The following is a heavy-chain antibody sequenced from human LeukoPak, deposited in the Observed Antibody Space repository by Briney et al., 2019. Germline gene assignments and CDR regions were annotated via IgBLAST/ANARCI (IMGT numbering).Heavy chain of an antibody. Sequence: PGGSLRLSCAASGFTFSTYTMHWVRQAPGKGLEWVAFISFDGSNTYYADSVKGRFTISRDNSKNTLYLEMNSLRAEDTAVYYCARAGYYLSPYFFDYWGQGILVTVSS. CDR2: ISFDGSNT. CDR3: ARAGYYLSPYFFDY. V-gene: IGHV3-30-3*01. D-gene: IGHD3-3*01. CDR1: GFTFSTYT. J-gene: IGHJ4*02.